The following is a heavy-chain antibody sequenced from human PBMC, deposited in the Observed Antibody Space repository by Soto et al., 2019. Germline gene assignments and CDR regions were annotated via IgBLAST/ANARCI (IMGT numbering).Heavy chain of an antibody. D-gene: IGHD1-7*01. J-gene: IGHJ4*02. CDR1: GYSSTSYW. V-gene: IGHV5-51*01. CDR3: ARGTYNWNYYFDY. CDR2: IYPGDSDT. Sequence: PGESLKISCKGSGYSSTSYWIGWVRQMPGKGLEWMGIIYPGDSDTRYSPSFQGQVTISADKSISTAYPQWSSLKASDTAMYYCARGTYNWNYYFDYWGQGTLVTVSS.